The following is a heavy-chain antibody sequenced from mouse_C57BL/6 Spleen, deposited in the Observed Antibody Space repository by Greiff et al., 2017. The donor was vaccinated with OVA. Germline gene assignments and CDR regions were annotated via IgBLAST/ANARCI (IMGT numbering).Heavy chain of an antibody. J-gene: IGHJ2*01. D-gene: IGHD3-3*01. Sequence: QVQLQQSGAELARPGASVKLSCKASGYTFTSYGISWVKQRTGQGLEWIGEIYPRSGNTYYNEKFKGKATLTADKSSSTAYMELRSLTSEDSAVYFCASSKGPFDYWGQGTTLTVSS. CDR2: IYPRSGNT. CDR1: GYTFTSYG. CDR3: ASSKGPFDY. V-gene: IGHV1-81*01.